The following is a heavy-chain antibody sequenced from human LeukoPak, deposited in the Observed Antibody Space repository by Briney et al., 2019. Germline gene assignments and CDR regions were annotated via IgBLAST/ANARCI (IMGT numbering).Heavy chain of an antibody. Sequence: GGSLRLSCAASGFTFSSYNMNWVRPAPGKGLGWVLYISSSSSTIYYADSVKGRFTISRDNAKNSLYLQMNSLRAEDTAVYYCARGGSSWYRVDYWGQGTLVTVSS. CDR3: ARGGSSWYRVDY. CDR1: GFTFSSYN. V-gene: IGHV3-48*01. CDR2: ISSSSSTI. D-gene: IGHD6-13*01. J-gene: IGHJ4*02.